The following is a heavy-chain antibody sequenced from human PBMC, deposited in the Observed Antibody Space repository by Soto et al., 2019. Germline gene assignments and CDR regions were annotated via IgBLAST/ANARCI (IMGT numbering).Heavy chain of an antibody. D-gene: IGHD3-3*01. V-gene: IGHV5-51*01. CDR3: VRIDFWNGNLLSGMDV. J-gene: IGHJ6*02. CDR2: IYPGDSDT. CDR1: GYSFPSYW. Sequence: PGESLKISCKGSGYSFPSYWIGWVRQMPGKGLEWMGIIYPGDSDTRYSPSFQGQVTFSADKSIRTAYLQWHSLKASDTAMYFCVRIDFWNGNLLSGMDVWGQGTTVTVSS.